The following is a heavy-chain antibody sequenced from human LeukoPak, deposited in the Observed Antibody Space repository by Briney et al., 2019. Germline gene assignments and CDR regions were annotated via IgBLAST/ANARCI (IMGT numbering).Heavy chain of an antibody. D-gene: IGHD2-21*01. CDR1: AFTFSSSA. CDR3: AKAPVTSCRGAYCYPFDS. J-gene: IGHJ4*02. Sequence: GGSLRLSCAASAFTFSSSAMSWVRQAPGKGLEWVSNISGSGSGGSTYYADSVKGRFTISRDNSKNTLYLQMNSLRAEDAAVYFCAKAPVTSCRGAYCYPFDSWGQGTLVTVSS. V-gene: IGHV3-23*01. CDR2: ISGSGSGGST.